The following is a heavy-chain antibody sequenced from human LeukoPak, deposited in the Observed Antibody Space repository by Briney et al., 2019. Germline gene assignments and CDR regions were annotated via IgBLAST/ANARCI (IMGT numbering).Heavy chain of an antibody. V-gene: IGHV1-2*02. Sequence: GASVKVSCKASGYTFTGYYMHWVRQAPGQGLEWMGWINPNSGGTNYAQKFQGRVTMTTDTASSTAYMELRSLRSDDTAVYYCARERGRVVIDYFDYWGQGTLVTVSS. CDR1: GYTFTGYY. CDR2: INPNSGGT. D-gene: IGHD3-22*01. CDR3: ARERGRVVIDYFDY. J-gene: IGHJ4*02.